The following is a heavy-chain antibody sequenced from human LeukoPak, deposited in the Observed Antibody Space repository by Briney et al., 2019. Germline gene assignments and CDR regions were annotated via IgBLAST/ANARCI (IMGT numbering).Heavy chain of an antibody. CDR2: TYYRSKWYN. D-gene: IGHD3-10*01. J-gene: IGHJ5*02. CDR1: GDSVSSNSAA. Sequence: SQTLSLTCAISGDSVSSNSAAWNWIRQSPSRGLEWLGRTYYRSKWYNDYAVSVKSRITINPDTSENQFSLQLNSVTPEDTAVYYCARAEVVYGFLANWFDPWGQGTLVTVSS. V-gene: IGHV6-1*01. CDR3: ARAEVVYGFLANWFDP.